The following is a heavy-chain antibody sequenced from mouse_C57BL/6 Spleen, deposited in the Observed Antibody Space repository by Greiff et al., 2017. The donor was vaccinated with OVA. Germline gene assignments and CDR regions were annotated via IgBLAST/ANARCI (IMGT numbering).Heavy chain of an antibody. V-gene: IGHV14-1*01. J-gene: IGHJ2*01. CDR3: TTDYYGSSYGGYFDY. CDR1: GFNIKDYY. D-gene: IGHD1-1*01. CDR2: IDPEDGDT. Sequence: VQLQQSGAELVRPGASVKLSCTASGFNIKDYYMHWVKQRPEQGLEWIGRIDPEDGDTEYAPKFQGKATMTADTSSNTAYLQLSSLTSEDTAVYYCTTDYYGSSYGGYFDYWGQGTTLTVSS.